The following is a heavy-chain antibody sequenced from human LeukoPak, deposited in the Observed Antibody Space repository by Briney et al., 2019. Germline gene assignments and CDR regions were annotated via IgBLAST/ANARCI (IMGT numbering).Heavy chain of an antibody. V-gene: IGHV1-46*01. CDR3: ARGRDIVVVPASFDY. CDR1: GYTFTGYY. CDR2: INPSGGST. Sequence: ASVKVSCKASGYTFTGYYMHWVRQAPGQGLEWMGIINPSGGSTSYAQKFQGRVTMTRDTSTSTVYMELSSLRSEDTAVYYCARGRDIVVVPASFDYWGQGTLVTVSS. D-gene: IGHD2-2*01. J-gene: IGHJ4*02.